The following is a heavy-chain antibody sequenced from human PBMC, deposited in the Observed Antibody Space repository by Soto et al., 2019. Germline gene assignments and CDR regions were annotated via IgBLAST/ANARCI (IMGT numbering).Heavy chain of an antibody. J-gene: IGHJ6*02. CDR3: ARDWYSSHISVYYYGMDV. V-gene: IGHV4-61*01. Sequence: SETLSLTCTVSGGSVSSGSYYWSWIRQPPGKGLEWIGYIYYSGSTNYNPSLKSRVTISVDTSKNQFSLKLSSVTAADTAVYYCARDWYSSHISVYYYGMDVWGQGTTVTVYS. D-gene: IGHD6-13*01. CDR1: GGSVSSGSYY. CDR2: IYYSGST.